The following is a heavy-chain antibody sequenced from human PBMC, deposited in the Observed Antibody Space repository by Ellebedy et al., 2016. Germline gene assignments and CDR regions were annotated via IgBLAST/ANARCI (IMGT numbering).Heavy chain of an antibody. V-gene: IGHV4-61*01. J-gene: IGHJ6*02. Sequence: SETLSLXCTVSGGSVSSGSYYWSWIRQPPGMGLEWIGYIYYSGSTNYNPSLKSRVTISVDTSKNQFSLKLSSVTAADTAVYYCARENRRTTVTTFYYGMDVWGQGTTVTVSS. CDR3: ARENRRTTVTTFYYGMDV. D-gene: IGHD4-17*01. CDR1: GGSVSSGSYY. CDR2: IYYSGST.